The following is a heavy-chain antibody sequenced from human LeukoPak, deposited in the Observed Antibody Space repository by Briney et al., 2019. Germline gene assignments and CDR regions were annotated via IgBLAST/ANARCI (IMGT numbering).Heavy chain of an antibody. CDR2: VHYSGTT. D-gene: IGHD3-22*01. V-gene: IGHV4-59*01. Sequence: SETLSLTCTVSDGSTTNYDWSWVRQPPGKGLEFIGHVHYSGTTNYNPSPRSRVTISIDTSKKHFFLNLKSVTGADTAVYYCARRYYDSSLFDYWGQGTLVTVSS. CDR3: ARRYYDSSLFDY. CDR1: DGSTTNYD. J-gene: IGHJ4*02.